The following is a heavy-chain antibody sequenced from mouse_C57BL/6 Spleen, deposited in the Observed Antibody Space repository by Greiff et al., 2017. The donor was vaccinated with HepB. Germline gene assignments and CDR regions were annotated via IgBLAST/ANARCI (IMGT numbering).Heavy chain of an antibody. V-gene: IGHV5-4*01. Sequence: EVKLVESGGGLVKPGGSLKLSCAASGFTFSSYAMSWVRQTPEKRLEWVATISDGGSYTYYPDNVKGRFTISRDNAKNNLYLQMSHLKSEDTAMYYCARDELGLAWFAYWGQGTLVTVSA. J-gene: IGHJ3*01. CDR3: ARDELGLAWFAY. CDR2: ISDGGSYT. D-gene: IGHD4-1*01. CDR1: GFTFSSYA.